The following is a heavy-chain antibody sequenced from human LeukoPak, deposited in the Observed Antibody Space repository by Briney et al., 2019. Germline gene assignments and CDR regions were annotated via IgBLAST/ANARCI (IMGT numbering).Heavy chain of an antibody. V-gene: IGHV4-61*02. D-gene: IGHD3-22*01. J-gene: IGHJ3*02. CDR3: ARGQYYYDSSGYYPLTPNDAFDI. Sequence: SETLSLTCTVSGGSISSGSYYWSWIRQPAGKGLEWIGRIYTSGSTNYNPSLKSRVTISVDTSKNQFSLKLSSVTAADTAVYYCARGQYYYDSSGYYPLTPNDAFDIWGQGTMVTVSS. CDR1: GGSISSGSYY. CDR2: IYTSGST.